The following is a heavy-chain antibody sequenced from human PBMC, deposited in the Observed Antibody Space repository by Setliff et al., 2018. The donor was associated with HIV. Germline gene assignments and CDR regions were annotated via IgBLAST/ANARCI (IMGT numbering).Heavy chain of an antibody. CDR1: GGSFGDQF. V-gene: IGHV4-34*01. J-gene: IGHJ4*02. CDR3: ATFFVSTATTQDH. Sequence: KPSETLSLTCAVYGGSFGDQFWNWIRQSPGKGLEWIGEIHHGGGTKYNPSLKSRVTVSLDMSKNQFSLKLNSLTAADTGVYYCATFFVSTATTQDHWGQGTLVTVSS. CDR2: IHHGGGT. D-gene: IGHD4-17*01.